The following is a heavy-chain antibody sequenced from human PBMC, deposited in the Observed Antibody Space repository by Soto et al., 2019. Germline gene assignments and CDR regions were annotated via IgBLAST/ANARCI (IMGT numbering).Heavy chain of an antibody. J-gene: IGHJ4*02. D-gene: IGHD3-10*01. V-gene: IGHV3-15*01. Sequence: GGSLRLSCAASGFTFSNAWMNWVRQAPRKRLEWVGRIKTKTDGGTTDYAAPVKGRFTISRDDSKNTLYLQMNSLKTEDTAVYYCTTVRVNLWSTAYFDSSGQGTLVTVSS. CDR1: GFTFSNAW. CDR2: IKTKTDGGTT. CDR3: TTVRVNLWSTAYFDS.